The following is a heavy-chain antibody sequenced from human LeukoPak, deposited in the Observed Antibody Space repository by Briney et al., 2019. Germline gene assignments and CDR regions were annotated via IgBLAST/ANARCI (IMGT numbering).Heavy chain of an antibody. CDR1: GGSISSSSSIC. J-gene: IGHJ4*02. V-gene: IGHV4-4*02. D-gene: IGHD4-23*01. Sequence: SETLSLTCAVSGGSISSSSSICWTWVRQPPGEGLEWIGEIYPNGATNYNPSLKSRVTLLLDKSKNQFSLRLNSVTAADTAVYYCARNGGNSDYDYWGQGTLVTVSA. CDR3: ARNGGNSDYDY. CDR2: IYPNGAT.